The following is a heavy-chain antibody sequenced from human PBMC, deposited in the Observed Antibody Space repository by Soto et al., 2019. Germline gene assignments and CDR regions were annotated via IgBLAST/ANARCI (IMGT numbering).Heavy chain of an antibody. CDR2: IYHSGST. CDR1: GYSISSGYY. V-gene: IGHV4-38-2*02. CDR3: ARDRDYDFRSGYYCYYGIDV. D-gene: IGHD3-3*01. Sequence: SETLSLTCAVSGYSISSGYYWGWIRQPPGKGLEWIGSIYHSGSTYYNPSLKSRVTISVDTSKNQFSLKLSSVTAADTAVYYCARDRDYDFRSGYYCYYGIDVWGQGTTVTVSS. J-gene: IGHJ6*02.